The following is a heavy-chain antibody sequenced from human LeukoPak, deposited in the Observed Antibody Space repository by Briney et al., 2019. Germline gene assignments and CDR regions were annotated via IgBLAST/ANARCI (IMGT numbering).Heavy chain of an antibody. V-gene: IGHV1-18*01. CDR1: GYPFGTYG. J-gene: IGHJ4*02. D-gene: IGHD5-12*01. CDR2: ISGYEGDT. Sequence: GASVKVSCKTSGYPFGTYGISWVRQAPGQGLEWTGWISGYEGDTKYAQNFHDRVTMTRDKSTNTVEMELKSLRSDDTAVYYCARVGDLVATLGFDYWGQGTLVIVSS. CDR3: ARVGDLVATLGFDY.